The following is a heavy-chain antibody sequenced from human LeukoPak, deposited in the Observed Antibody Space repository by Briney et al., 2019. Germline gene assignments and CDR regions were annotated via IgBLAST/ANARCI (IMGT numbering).Heavy chain of an antibody. D-gene: IGHD1-1*01. CDR1: GGSIRSGSYY. V-gene: IGHV4-61*02. Sequence: PSETLSLTCTVSGGSIRSGSYYWSWIRQPAGKGLEWIGRIHAGGSTNYNPSLKSRVTISVDTSKNQFSLKLSSVTAADTAVYYCARERGQAWRYSYYYYYMDVWGKGTTVTISS. CDR2: IHAGGST. J-gene: IGHJ6*03. CDR3: ARERGQAWRYSYYYYYMDV.